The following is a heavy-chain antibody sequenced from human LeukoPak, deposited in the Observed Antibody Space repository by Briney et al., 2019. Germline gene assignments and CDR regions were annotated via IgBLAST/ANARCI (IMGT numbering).Heavy chain of an antibody. J-gene: IGHJ4*02. V-gene: IGHV4-39*01. D-gene: IGHD1-20*01. CDR1: GGSVSSSSYY. Sequence: SQTLSLTCTVSGGSVSSSSYYWGWIRQPPGKGLEWIGSINYSGSTYYNPSLKSRVTISVDTSKNQFSLKLSSVTAADTAVYYCARRITGTTSDSSDYWGQGTLVTVSS. CDR3: ARRITGTTSDSSDY. CDR2: INYSGST.